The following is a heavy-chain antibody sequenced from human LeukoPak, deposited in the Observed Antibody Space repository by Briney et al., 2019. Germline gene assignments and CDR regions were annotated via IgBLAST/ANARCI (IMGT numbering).Heavy chain of an antibody. J-gene: IGHJ4*02. D-gene: IGHD2-15*01. CDR3: ARPQSVECSGGSCYSSFSSGWYRSPANWVPDY. CDR1: GYTFTSYA. V-gene: IGHV7-4-1*01. CDR2: INTNTGNP. Sequence: ASVKVSCKASGYTFTSYAMNWVRQAPGQGLEWMGWINTNTGNPTYAQGFTGRFVFSLDTSVSTAYLQICSLKAEDTAVYYCARPQSVECSGGSCYSSFSSGWYRSPANWVPDYWGQGTLVTVSS.